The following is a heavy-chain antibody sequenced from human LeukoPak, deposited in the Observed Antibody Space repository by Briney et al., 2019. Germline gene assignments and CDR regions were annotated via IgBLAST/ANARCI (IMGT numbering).Heavy chain of an antibody. V-gene: IGHV3-21*01. CDR1: GFTFISYG. J-gene: IGHJ6*02. CDR3: ARQDYYAMDV. CDR2: ISSHSSYI. Sequence: GGSLRLSCAASGFTFISYGMNWVRRAPGKGLEWVSSISSHSSYIYYADSVKGRFTISRDNAKNSLYLQMDSLRAEDTAVYYCARQDYYAMDVWGQGTTLTVSS.